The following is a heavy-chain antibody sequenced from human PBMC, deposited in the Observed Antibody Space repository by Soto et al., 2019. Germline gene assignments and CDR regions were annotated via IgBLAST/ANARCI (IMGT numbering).Heavy chain of an antibody. Sequence: QVQLQESGPGLVKSSETLSLTCNVSGASISGYYWSWIRQPPGKRLEWIGYIYSSGSTNYNPSLESRVTISVDTSKTQFSLKLSSVTAADTAVYYCVRGSGWYNYWGQGTLVTVSS. CDR2: IYSSGST. CDR1: GASISGYY. J-gene: IGHJ4*02. D-gene: IGHD6-19*01. V-gene: IGHV4-59*01. CDR3: VRGSGWYNY.